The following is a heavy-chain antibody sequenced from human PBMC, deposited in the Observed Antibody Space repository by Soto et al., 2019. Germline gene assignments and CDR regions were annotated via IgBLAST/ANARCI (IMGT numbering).Heavy chain of an antibody. CDR1: GFTFSSYD. Sequence: EVQLVESGGGLVQPGGSLRLSCAASGFTFSSYDMHWVRQATGKGLEWVSAIGTAGDTYYPGSVKGRFTISRENAKNSLYLQMNSLRAEDTAVYYCARSPQYSSSWYYFDYWVQGTLVTVSS. CDR2: IGTAGDT. J-gene: IGHJ4*02. V-gene: IGHV3-13*01. D-gene: IGHD6-13*01. CDR3: ARSPQYSSSWYYFDY.